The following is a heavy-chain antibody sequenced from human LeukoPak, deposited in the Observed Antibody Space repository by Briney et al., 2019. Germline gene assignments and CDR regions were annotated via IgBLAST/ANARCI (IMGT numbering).Heavy chain of an antibody. CDR3: ARGVYYDFWSGYYSDIYYYYYMDV. CDR1: GYTFTSYD. Sequence: ASVKVSCKASGYTFTSYDINWVRQATGQGLEWMGWMNPNSGNTGYAQKFQGRVTITTNTSISTAYMELSSLRSEDTAVYYCARGVYYDFWSGYYSDIYYYYYMDVWGKGTTVTVSS. J-gene: IGHJ6*03. CDR2: MNPNSGNT. V-gene: IGHV1-8*03. D-gene: IGHD3-3*01.